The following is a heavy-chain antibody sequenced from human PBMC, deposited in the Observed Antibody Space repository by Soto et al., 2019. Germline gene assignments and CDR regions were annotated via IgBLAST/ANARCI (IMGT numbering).Heavy chain of an antibody. CDR1: GDSISSYH. D-gene: IGHD3-10*01. Sequence: QVQLQESGPGLVKPSETLSLTCTVSGDSISSYHWTWIRQIAGKGLEWIGYIYHSVDTNYNPTLKSRVTISADTSKNQLSLKLSSVTAADTAVYYCARARYDSGLSDFWGQGTLVTVSS. CDR3: ARARYDSGLSDF. V-gene: IGHV4-59*01. CDR2: IYHSVDT. J-gene: IGHJ4*02.